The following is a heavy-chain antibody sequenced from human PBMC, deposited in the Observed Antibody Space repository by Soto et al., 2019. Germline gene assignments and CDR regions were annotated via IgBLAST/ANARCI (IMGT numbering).Heavy chain of an antibody. CDR3: ARVLERPPIVGVIIIGAGDS. J-gene: IGHJ5*01. Sequence: QVQLVQYGAEVKKPGASVKVSCKTSGYTFTSYGISWVRQAPGQGLAWMGWISVYNGNAKYAQKFQGRITLTTDTSTTTAHMELRSLRSDDTAVYYCARVLERPPIVGVIIIGAGDSWGQGTLITVSS. CDR1: GYTFTSYG. V-gene: IGHV1-18*01. D-gene: IGHD3-3*01. CDR2: ISVYNGNA.